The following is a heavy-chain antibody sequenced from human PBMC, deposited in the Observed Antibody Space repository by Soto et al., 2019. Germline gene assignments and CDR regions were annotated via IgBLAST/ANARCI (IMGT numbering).Heavy chain of an antibody. D-gene: IGHD4-4*01. Sequence: KAXATLALAFTVSGGSFSSGSYYWSCIRQPPGKGLEWIGYIYYSGSTNYNPSLKSRVTISVDTSKNQFSLKLSSVTAADTAVYYCERGGEDYSNYIDYWGQGTPVTVSS. CDR1: GGSFSSGSYY. J-gene: IGHJ4*02. CDR2: IYYSGST. V-gene: IGHV4-61*01. CDR3: ERGGEDYSNYIDY.